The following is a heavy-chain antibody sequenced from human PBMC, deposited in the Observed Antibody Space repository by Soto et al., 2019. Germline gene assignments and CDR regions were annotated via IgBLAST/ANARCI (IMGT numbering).Heavy chain of an antibody. J-gene: IGHJ4*01. CDR2: IKQDGSEK. CDR1: GFTFSSYW. CDR3: AASKRVATIFGVGY. Sequence: SLRLSCAASGFTFSSYWMSCVRQAPGKGLEWVANIKQDGSEKYYVDSVKGRFTISRDNAKNSLYLQMNSLRAEDTAVYYCAASKRVATIFGVGYWGQGTLVTCSS. D-gene: IGHD5-12*01. V-gene: IGHV3-7*01.